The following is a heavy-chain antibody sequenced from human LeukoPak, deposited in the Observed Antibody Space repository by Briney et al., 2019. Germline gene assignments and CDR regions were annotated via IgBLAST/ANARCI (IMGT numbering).Heavy chain of an antibody. J-gene: IGHJ4*02. CDR1: GFNVGNNY. CDR3: ARVGHWPDY. D-gene: IGHD1-1*01. V-gene: IGHV3-66*01. CDR2: IFAGGTT. Sequence: GGSLRLPCAASGFNVGNNYMSWVRQAPGKGLEWVSVIFAGGTTYYADSVKGRFTISRDNSRNTLYLHMNSLRGEDTAVYYCARVGHWPDYWGQGTLVTVSS.